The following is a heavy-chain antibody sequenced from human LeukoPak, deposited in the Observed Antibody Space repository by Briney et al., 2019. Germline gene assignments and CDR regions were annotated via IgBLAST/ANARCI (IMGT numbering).Heavy chain of an antibody. V-gene: IGHV3-53*01. CDR1: GFTFSSYW. CDR2: IYSGGTT. D-gene: IGHD3-16*01. Sequence: GGSLRLSCAASGFTFSSYWMHWVRQAPGKGLEWVSVIYSGGTTYYADSVTGRFTISRDSSKNTLYLQMNSLRAEDTAVYYCARGDLGRGSPFDPWGQGTLVTVSS. CDR3: ARGDLGRGSPFDP. J-gene: IGHJ5*02.